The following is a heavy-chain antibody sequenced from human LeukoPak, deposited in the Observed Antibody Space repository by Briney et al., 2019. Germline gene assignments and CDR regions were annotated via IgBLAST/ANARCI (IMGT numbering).Heavy chain of an antibody. CDR1: GFTFSTYN. Sequence: GGSLRLSCAASGFTFSTYNMNWVRQAPGKGLEWVSYISSSSNTIYYADSVKGRFTISRDNAKNSLYLQMNSLRAEDTAVYYCARDLNWETYWGQGTLVSVSS. CDR2: ISSSSNTI. J-gene: IGHJ4*02. V-gene: IGHV3-48*01. D-gene: IGHD7-27*01. CDR3: ARDLNWETY.